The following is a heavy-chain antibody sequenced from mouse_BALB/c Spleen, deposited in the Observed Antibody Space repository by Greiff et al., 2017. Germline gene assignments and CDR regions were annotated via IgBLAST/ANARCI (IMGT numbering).Heavy chain of an antibody. CDR3: ARESGKGFAY. Sequence: DVHLVESGGGLVKPGGSLKLSCAASGFTFSDYYMYWVRQTPEKRLEWVATISDGGSYTYYPDSVKGRFTISRDNAKNNLYLQMSSLKSEDTAMYYCARESGKGFAYWGQGTLVTVSA. CDR2: ISDGGSYT. V-gene: IGHV5-4*02. D-gene: IGHD1-3*01. CDR1: GFTFSDYY. J-gene: IGHJ3*01.